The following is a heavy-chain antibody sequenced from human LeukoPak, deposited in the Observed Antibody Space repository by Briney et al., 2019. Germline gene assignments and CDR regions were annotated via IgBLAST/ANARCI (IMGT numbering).Heavy chain of an antibody. CDR1: GFTFSSYG. J-gene: IGHJ4*02. CDR2: ISSSSSTI. D-gene: IGHD5-12*01. CDR3: ARDGVAPCGY. V-gene: IGHV3-48*02. Sequence: GGSLRLSCAASGFTFSSYGMNWVRQAPGKEPEWVSYISSSSSTIYYADSVRGRFTISRDNAKNSLYLRMNSLRDEDTAVYYCARDGVAPCGYWGQGTLVTVSS.